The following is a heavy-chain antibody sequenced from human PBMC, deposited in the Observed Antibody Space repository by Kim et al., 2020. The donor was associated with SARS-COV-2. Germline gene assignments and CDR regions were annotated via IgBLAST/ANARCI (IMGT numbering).Heavy chain of an antibody. CDR3: ARGSGITMVRGATGFDY. J-gene: IGHJ4*02. V-gene: IGHV3-33*01. CDR1: GFTFSSYG. D-gene: IGHD3-10*01. CDR2: IWYDGSNK. Sequence: GGSLRLSCAASGFTFSSYGMHWVRQAPGKGLEWVAVIWYDGSNKYYADSVKGRFTISRDNSKNTLYLQMNSLRAEDTAVYCCARGSGITMVRGATGFDYWGQGTLVTVSS.